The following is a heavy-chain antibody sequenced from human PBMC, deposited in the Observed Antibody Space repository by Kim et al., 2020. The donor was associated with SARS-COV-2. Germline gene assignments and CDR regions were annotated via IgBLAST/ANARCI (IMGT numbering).Heavy chain of an antibody. Sequence: ASVNVSCKVSGYTLTELSMHWVRQAPGKGLEWMGGFDPEDGETIYAQKFQGRVTMTEDTSTDTAYMELSSLRSEDTAVDYCSTAIAVAGTTFYYYYGMAV. J-gene: IGHJ6*01. CDR2: FDPEDGET. V-gene: IGHV1-24*01. CDR3: STAIAVAGTTFYYYYGMAV. D-gene: IGHD6-13*01. CDR1: GYTLTELS.